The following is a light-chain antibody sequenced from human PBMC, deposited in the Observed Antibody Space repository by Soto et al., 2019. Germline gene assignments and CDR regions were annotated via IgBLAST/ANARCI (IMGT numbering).Light chain of an antibody. CDR2: AAS. V-gene: IGKV1-39*01. J-gene: IGKJ1*01. CDR3: QQSYSTRWT. Sequence: DIQMTQSPSSLSASVGDRVTITCRASQGISTYLNWYQQKPGKAPKLLIYAASSLQSGVPSRFSGSGSETDFTLTISSLQPEHFATYSCQQSYSTRWTFGQGTKVDIK. CDR1: QGISTY.